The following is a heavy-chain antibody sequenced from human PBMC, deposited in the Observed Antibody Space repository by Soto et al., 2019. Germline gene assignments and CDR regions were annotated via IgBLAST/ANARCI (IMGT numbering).Heavy chain of an antibody. CDR1: NGSIGSYY. J-gene: IGHJ5*02. CDR3: ARVGRLITAAGLLDA. D-gene: IGHD6-13*01. CDR2: IYYSGGT. V-gene: IGHV4-59*01. Sequence: SETLSLTCTISNGSIGSYYWTWIRQPPGKGLEWIGHIYYSGGTNYNPPLKSRLTLSLDTSKNQFSLKLTSVTAADTAVYYCARVGRLITAAGLLDAWGQGTLVTVSS.